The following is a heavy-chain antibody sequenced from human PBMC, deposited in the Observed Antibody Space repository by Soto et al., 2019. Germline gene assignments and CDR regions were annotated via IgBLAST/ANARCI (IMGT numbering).Heavy chain of an antibody. Sequence: QVQLVQSGAEVKKPGSSVKVSCKTSGGTFRTSAISWVRQAPGQGLEWMGGFMPVFPTPDYEQKFQGRVTITAEESPTTAFIELSSCRFEDRAVYYCARDKDREQLGCNFYYMMDVWGQGTTVTVSS. CDR2: FMPVFPTP. V-gene: IGHV1-69*12. J-gene: IGHJ6*01. CDR1: GGTFRTSA. D-gene: IGHD3-16*01. CDR3: ARDKDREQLGCNFYYMMDV.